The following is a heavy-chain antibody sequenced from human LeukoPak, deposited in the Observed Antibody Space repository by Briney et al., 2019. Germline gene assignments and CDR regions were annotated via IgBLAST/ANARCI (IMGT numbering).Heavy chain of an antibody. CDR3: ARFYDRLDY. D-gene: IGHD3-22*01. V-gene: IGHV1-2*02. J-gene: IGHJ4*02. CDR1: GGTFSSYA. Sequence: GASVKVSCKASGGTFSSYAISWVRQAPGQGLEWMGWINPNSGGTNYARKFQGRVTMTRDTSISTAYMELSRLRSDDTAVYYCARFYDRLDYWGQGTLVTVSS. CDR2: INPNSGGT.